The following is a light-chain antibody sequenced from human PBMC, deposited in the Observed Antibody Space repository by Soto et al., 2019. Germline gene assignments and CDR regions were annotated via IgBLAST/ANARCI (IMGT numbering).Light chain of an antibody. V-gene: IGKV3-15*01. CDR1: QTIASN. Sequence: EIVMTQSPVTLSVSPGERVTLSCRASQTIASNLAWYQQKPGQAPRLLIHGASTRTTGVPARFSGSGSGTEITLTISSLQSEDFAVYYCQQYHNWPPQYTYGQGTKLQI. CDR3: QQYHNWPPQYT. J-gene: IGKJ2*01. CDR2: GAS.